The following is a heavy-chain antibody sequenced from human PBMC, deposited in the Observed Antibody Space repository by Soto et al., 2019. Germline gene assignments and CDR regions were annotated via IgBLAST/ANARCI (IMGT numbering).Heavy chain of an antibody. CDR2: IIPIFGTA. V-gene: IGHV1-69*13. CDR1: GGTFSIYA. D-gene: IGHD5-12*01. CDR3: ARDTLYSGYDTPYYYYGMDV. Sequence: SVKVSCKASGGTFSIYAISCVLQSPLQWLDWMGGIIPIFGTANYAQKFQGRVTITADESTSTAYMELSSLRSEDTAVYYCARDTLYSGYDTPYYYYGMDVWGQGTTVTVSS. J-gene: IGHJ6*02.